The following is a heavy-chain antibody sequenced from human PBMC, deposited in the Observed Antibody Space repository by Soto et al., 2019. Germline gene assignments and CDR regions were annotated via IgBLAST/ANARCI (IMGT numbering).Heavy chain of an antibody. J-gene: IGHJ3*01. CDR2: IYSGGST. Sequence: PGGSLRLSCAASGFTVSSNYMSWVRQAPGKGLEWVSVIYSGGSTYYADSVKGRFTISRDNAKNSLYLQMNSLEVEDTAIYYCARRALPYGAFDVWGQGTMVTVSS. D-gene: IGHD3-10*01. CDR3: ARRALPYGAFDV. V-gene: IGHV3-53*01. CDR1: GFTVSSNY.